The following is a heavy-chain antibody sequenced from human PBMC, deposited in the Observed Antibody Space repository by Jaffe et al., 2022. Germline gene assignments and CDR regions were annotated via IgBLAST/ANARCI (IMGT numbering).Heavy chain of an antibody. J-gene: IGHJ4*02. CDR1: GYSFTSYW. CDR3: ARLLRPERPLIIRYFDY. CDR2: IYPGDSDT. V-gene: IGHV5-51*03. D-gene: IGHD1-1*01. Sequence: EVQLVQSGAEVKKPGESLKISCKGSGYSFTSYWIGWVRQMPGKGLEWMGIIYPGDSDTRYSPSFQGQVTISADKSISTAYLQWSSLKASDTAMYYCARLLRPERPLIIRYFDYWGQGTLVTVSS.